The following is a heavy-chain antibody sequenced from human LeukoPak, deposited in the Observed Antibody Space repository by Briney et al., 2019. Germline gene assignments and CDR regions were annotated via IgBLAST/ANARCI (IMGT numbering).Heavy chain of an antibody. Sequence: PGRSLRLSCAASGFTFSSYGMPWVRQAPGKGLEWVAVISYDGSNKYYADSVKGRFTISRHNSKNTLYLQMNSLRAEDTAVYYCAKDWDSGSYYFDYWGQGTLVTVSS. J-gene: IGHJ4*02. CDR1: GFTFSSYG. CDR2: ISYDGSNK. CDR3: AKDWDSGSYYFDY. D-gene: IGHD1-26*01. V-gene: IGHV3-30*18.